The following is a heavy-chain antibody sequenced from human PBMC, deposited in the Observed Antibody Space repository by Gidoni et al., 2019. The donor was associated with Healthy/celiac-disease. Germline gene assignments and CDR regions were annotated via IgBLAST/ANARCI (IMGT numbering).Heavy chain of an antibody. CDR2: IIPIFGTA. V-gene: IGHV1-69*01. J-gene: IGHJ6*03. CDR3: ARGREAYYYDSSGSNYMDV. D-gene: IGHD3-22*01. CDR1: GGTFSSYA. Sequence: QVQLVQSGAEVTTPGSSVKVSCKASGGTFSSYALSWVRQAPGQGLEWMGGIIPIFGTANYAQKFQGRVTITADESTSTAYMELSSLRSEDTAVYYCARGREAYYYDSSGSNYMDVWGKGTTVTVSS.